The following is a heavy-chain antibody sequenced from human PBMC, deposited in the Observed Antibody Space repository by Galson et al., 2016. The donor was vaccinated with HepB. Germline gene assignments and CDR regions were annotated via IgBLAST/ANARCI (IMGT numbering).Heavy chain of an antibody. J-gene: IGHJ6*02. D-gene: IGHD3-3*01. V-gene: IGHV3-43*01. CDR2: ISWDGGST. Sequence: SLRLSCAASGFTFRSYAMSWVRQAPGKGLEWVSLISWDGGSTYYADSVKGRSTISRANSKNSLYLQMNSLRTEDTALYYCAKDRRSGRTDYYYYTYYYYYGMDVWGQGTTVTVSS. CDR3: AKDRRSGRTDYYYYTYYYYYGMDV. CDR1: GFTFRSYA.